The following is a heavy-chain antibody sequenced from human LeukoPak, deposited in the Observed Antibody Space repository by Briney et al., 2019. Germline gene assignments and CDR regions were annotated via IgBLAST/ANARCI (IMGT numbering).Heavy chain of an antibody. CDR2: TYYRSKWYN. CDR3: AGSGIAVDGGNFDS. CDR1: GDSVSSNTAV. Sequence: SQTLSLTCAVSGDSVSSNTAVWNWIRQSPSRGLEWLGRTYYRSKWYNDYAVSVKGRITISPDTSKNQFSLRLTSVTPADTAVFYCAGSGIAVDGGNFDSWGQGTLVTVSS. J-gene: IGHJ4*02. V-gene: IGHV6-1*01. D-gene: IGHD6-19*01.